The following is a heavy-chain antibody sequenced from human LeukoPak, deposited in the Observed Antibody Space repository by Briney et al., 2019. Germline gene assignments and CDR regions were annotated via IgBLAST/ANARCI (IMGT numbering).Heavy chain of an antibody. V-gene: IGHV4-30-2*01. CDR2: IYHSGST. Sequence: PSETLSLTCAVSGGSISSGGYSWSWIRQPPGKGLEWIGYIYHSGSTYYNPSLKSRVTISVDRSKNQFSLKLSSVTAADTAVYYGGVAGYGSGSNQLFDYWGQETLVTVSS. CDR1: GGSISSGGYS. J-gene: IGHJ4*02. D-gene: IGHD3-10*01. CDR3: GVAGYGSGSNQLFDY.